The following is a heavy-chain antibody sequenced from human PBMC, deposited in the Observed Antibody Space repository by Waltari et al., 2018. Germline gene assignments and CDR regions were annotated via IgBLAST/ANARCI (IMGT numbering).Heavy chain of an antibody. V-gene: IGHV4-39*02. D-gene: IGHD1-26*01. J-gene: IGHJ4*02. CDR2: IYYSGRT. CDR1: GGSISSSSYY. CDR3: AGDIRRPTGYYTLDY. Sequence: QLQLQESGPGLVKPSETLSLTCTVSGGSISSSSYYWGWIRQPPGKGLEWIGSIYYSGRTYYNPSLKSRVTISVDTSKNQFSLNLISVTAADTAVYFCAGDIRRPTGYYTLDYWGQGTLVTVSS.